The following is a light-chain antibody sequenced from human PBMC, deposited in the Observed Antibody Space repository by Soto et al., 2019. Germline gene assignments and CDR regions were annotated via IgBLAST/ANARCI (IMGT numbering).Light chain of an antibody. Sequence: EIRMTQSPSTLSVSPGDRATISCRASQSISSNLAWYQQKPGQAPRLLIYAASTRPSGVPARFSGGGSGTEFTLTISSLPSDDFALYYCQHYNDLLPAFTFGPGTKVEL. J-gene: IGKJ2*01. V-gene: IGKV3-15*01. CDR1: QSISSN. CDR2: AAS. CDR3: QHYNDLLPAFT.